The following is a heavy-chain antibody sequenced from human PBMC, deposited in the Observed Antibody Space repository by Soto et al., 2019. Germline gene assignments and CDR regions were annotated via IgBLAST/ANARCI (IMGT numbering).Heavy chain of an antibody. D-gene: IGHD5-12*01. Sequence: ESGPTLVNTTQTLTLTCTFSGFSFTTAGVAVGWIRQTPGGALEWLTLIYYNDDRRFSPSLKTRLTITGDTSKNQVVLSLTNVDPGDTATYFCAHSDGGYEIIYFDFWGQGIPVTVSS. CDR1: GFSFTTAGVA. CDR3: AHSDGGYEIIYFDF. J-gene: IGHJ4*02. CDR2: IYYNDDR. V-gene: IGHV2-5*01.